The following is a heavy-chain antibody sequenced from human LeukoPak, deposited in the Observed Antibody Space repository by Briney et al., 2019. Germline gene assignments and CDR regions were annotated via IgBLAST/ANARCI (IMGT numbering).Heavy chain of an antibody. V-gene: IGHV3-21*01. Sequence: GGSLRLSCAASGFTFSSYTMNWVRQAPGKGLEWVSSISGSSIHKYYADSVKGRFTISRDNAKDALYLQMNSLRAEDTAVYYCARTANFAAGYYIDYWGQGTWSPSPQ. CDR2: ISGSSIHK. CDR1: GFTFSSYT. J-gene: IGHJ4*02. D-gene: IGHD6-13*01. CDR3: ARTANFAAGYYIDY.